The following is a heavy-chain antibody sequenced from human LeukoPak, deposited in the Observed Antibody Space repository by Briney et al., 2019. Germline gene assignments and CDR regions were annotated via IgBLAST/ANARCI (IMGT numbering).Heavy chain of an antibody. V-gene: IGHV4-59*01. J-gene: IGHJ5*02. Sequence: PSETLSLTCTVSGGSISSYYWSWIRQPPGKGLEWIGYIYYSGSTNYNPSLKSLVTISVDTSKNQFSLKLSSVTAADTAVYYCARAGTYYDYVWGPPHWFDPWGQGTLVTVSS. CDR2: IYYSGST. CDR1: GGSISSYY. CDR3: ARAGTYYDYVWGPPHWFDP. D-gene: IGHD3-16*01.